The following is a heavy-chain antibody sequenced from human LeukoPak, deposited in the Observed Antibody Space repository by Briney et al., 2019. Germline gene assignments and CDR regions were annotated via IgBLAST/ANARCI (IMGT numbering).Heavy chain of an antibody. CDR3: ARETLGNYYDSSGYHHYYYYYMDV. Sequence: PSETLSLTCTVSGGSISSYYWSWIRQPAWKGLEWIGRIYTSGSTNYNPSLKSRVTMSVDTSKNQFSLKLSSVTAADTAVYYCARETLGNYYDSSGYHHYYYYYMDVWGKGTTVTVSS. V-gene: IGHV4-4*07. J-gene: IGHJ6*03. D-gene: IGHD3-22*01. CDR1: GGSISSYY. CDR2: IYTSGST.